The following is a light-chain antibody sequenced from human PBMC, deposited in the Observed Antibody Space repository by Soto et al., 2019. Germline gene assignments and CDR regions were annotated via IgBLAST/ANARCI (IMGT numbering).Light chain of an antibody. Sequence: EIQMTQSPSSVSASLGDRATITCRASQGISSWLAWYQQKPGKAPKLLIYDASNLEAGVPSRFSGSGSGTEFTLTISSLQPEDFATYYCQQHNSYPWAFGQGTKVDIK. J-gene: IGKJ1*01. CDR1: QGISSW. CDR3: QQHNSYPWA. CDR2: DAS. V-gene: IGKV1-12*01.